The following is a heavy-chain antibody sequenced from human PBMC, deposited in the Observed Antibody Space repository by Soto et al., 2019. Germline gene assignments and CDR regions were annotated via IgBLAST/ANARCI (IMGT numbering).Heavy chain of an antibody. D-gene: IGHD1-7*01. CDR3: ASQGLGTKPGGFDY. CDR1: GGSISSYY. V-gene: IGHV4-59*01. CDR2: IYYSGST. Sequence: QVQLQESGPGLVKPSETLSLTCTVSGGSISSYYWSWIRQPPGKGLEWIGYIYYSGSTNYNPSLKSRVTISVDTSKNQFSLKLSSVTAADTAVYYCASQGLGTKPGGFDYWGQGTLVTVSS. J-gene: IGHJ4*02.